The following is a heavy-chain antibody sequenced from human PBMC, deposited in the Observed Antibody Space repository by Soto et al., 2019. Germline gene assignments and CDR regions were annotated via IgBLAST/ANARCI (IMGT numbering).Heavy chain of an antibody. Sequence: PVRSLRLSCAASGFTFSSYAMSWVRQAPGKGLEWVSAISGSGGSTYYADSVKGRFTISRDNSKNTLYLQMNSLRAEDTAVYYCAKSFIAARTVPSDYWGQGTLVTVSS. CDR3: AKSFIAARTVPSDY. D-gene: IGHD6-6*01. J-gene: IGHJ4*02. V-gene: IGHV3-23*01. CDR1: GFTFSSYA. CDR2: ISGSGGST.